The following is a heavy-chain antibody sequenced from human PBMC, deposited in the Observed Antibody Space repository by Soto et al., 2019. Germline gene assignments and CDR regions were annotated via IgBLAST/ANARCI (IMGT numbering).Heavy chain of an antibody. CDR2: ISYDGSNK. Sequence: GGSLRLSFAASGITFSSYAMHWVRQAPGKGLEWVAVISYDGSNKYYADSVKGRFTISRDNSKNTLYLQMNSLRAEDTAVYYCVSVVVVTYAFDIWGQGTMVTVSS. CDR1: GITFSSYA. V-gene: IGHV3-30-3*01. J-gene: IGHJ3*02. CDR3: VSVVVVTYAFDI. D-gene: IGHD2-21*02.